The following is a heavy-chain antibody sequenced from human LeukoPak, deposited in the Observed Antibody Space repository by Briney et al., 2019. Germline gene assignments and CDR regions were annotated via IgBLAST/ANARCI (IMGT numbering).Heavy chain of an antibody. CDR1: GYTFTNYC. Sequence: GESLKISCEASGYTFTNYCIGWVRQMPGKGLEWMGIIYPDDSDTKYSPSFQGQVTISADKSISTAYLQWGSLKAADTAMYYCARSRDSSCYYYLIWGQGTLVTVSS. CDR2: IYPDDSDT. J-gene: IGHJ4*02. D-gene: IGHD3-22*01. CDR3: ARSRDSSCYYYLI. V-gene: IGHV5-51*01.